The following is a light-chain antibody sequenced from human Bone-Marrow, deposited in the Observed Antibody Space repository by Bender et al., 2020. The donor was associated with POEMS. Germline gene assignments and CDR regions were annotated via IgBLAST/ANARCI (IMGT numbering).Light chain of an antibody. V-gene: IGLV2-8*01. CDR3: QSYDNSLGGWV. J-gene: IGLJ3*02. CDR1: SSDIGAYNS. CDR2: EVS. Sequence: QSVLTQPPSASGSPGQSVTISCTGTSSDIGAYNSVAWYQQHPGKAPKLLIYEVSRRPSGVPDRFSGSKSGTSAALAITGLQAEDEGDYYCQSYDNSLGGWVFGGGTKLTVL.